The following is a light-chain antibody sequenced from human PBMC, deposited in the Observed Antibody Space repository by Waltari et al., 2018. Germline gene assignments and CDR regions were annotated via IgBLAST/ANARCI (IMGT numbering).Light chain of an antibody. V-gene: IGLV2-14*03. Sequence: QSAMTQPASVSGSPGQSTTMSCTGTSSDIGSQKYVSWYQQHPGKAAKLMIYDVSERPKEVSIRCSSSKVVNTASLTISWLQAEDEADYYCCAYTGSVWVFGGGTKLTVL. CDR3: CAYTGSVWV. J-gene: IGLJ3*02. CDR1: SSDIGSQKY. CDR2: DVS.